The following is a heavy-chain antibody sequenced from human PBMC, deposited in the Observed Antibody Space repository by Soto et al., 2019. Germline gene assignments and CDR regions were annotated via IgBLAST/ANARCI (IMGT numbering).Heavy chain of an antibody. CDR1: GDSINNGDCY. J-gene: IGHJ3*02. V-gene: IGHV4-31*03. CDR2: IYYSGTK. Sequence: QVQLQESGPGLVKPSQTLSLTCTVSGDSINNGDCYWSWLRQLPGKGLEWIGYIYYSGTKYYNPSLKSRVPMSVDTSKNQFTLNLTSVTAADKAVYYCAREKEDDSGDYNAFDIWGQGTVVTVSS. D-gene: IGHD4-17*01. CDR3: AREKEDDSGDYNAFDI.